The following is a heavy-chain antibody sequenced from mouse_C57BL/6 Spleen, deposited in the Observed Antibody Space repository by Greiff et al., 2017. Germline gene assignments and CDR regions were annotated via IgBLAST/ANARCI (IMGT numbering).Heavy chain of an antibody. D-gene: IGHD2-10*02. J-gene: IGHJ2*01. V-gene: IGHV1-26*01. CDR1: GYTFTDYY. CDR3: ARRVWEFYFDY. CDR2: INPNNGGT. Sequence: VQLKQSGPELVKPGASVKISCKASGYTFTDYYMNWVKQSHGKSLEWIGDINPNNGGTSYNQKFKGKATLTVDKSSSTAYMELRSLTSEDSAVYYCARRVWEFYFDYWGQGTTLTVSS.